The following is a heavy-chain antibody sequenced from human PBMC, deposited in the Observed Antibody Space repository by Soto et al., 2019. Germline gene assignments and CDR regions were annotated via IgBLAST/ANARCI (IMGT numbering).Heavy chain of an antibody. Sequence: EVQLVETGGGLIQPGGSLRLSCAASGFIVSSHYMSWVRQAPGKGLEWVSAIYSGGSTYYTDSVEGRFTISRDVSKNILYLKMNSLRADDTAVYYCARDRGDCSSVSCYGSFYYGMDVWGQGTTVIVSS. J-gene: IGHJ6*02. CDR3: ARDRGDCSSVSCYGSFYYGMDV. CDR1: GFIVSSHY. CDR2: IYSGGST. V-gene: IGHV3-53*02. D-gene: IGHD2-2*01.